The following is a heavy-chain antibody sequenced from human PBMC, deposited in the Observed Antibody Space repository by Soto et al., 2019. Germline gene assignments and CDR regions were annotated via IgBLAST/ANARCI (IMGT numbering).Heavy chain of an antibody. V-gene: IGHV1-69*13. D-gene: IGHD3-3*01. CDR3: ARGTQVFGVVTLGYYYGMDV. Sequence: SVKVSCKASGYTFSSYAISWVRQAPGQGLEWMGGIIPIFGTANYAQKFQGRVTITADESTSTAYMELSSLRSEDTAVYYCARGTQVFGVVTLGYYYGMDVWGQGTKVTVSS. J-gene: IGHJ6*02. CDR1: GYTFSSYA. CDR2: IIPIFGTA.